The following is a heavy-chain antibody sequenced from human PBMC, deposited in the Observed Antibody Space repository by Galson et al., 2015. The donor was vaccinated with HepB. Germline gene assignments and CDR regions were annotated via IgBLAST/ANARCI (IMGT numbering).Heavy chain of an antibody. V-gene: IGHV1-58*01. D-gene: IGHD4-17*01. J-gene: IGHJ6*02. CDR1: GFTFTSSA. CDR2: IVVGSGNT. Sequence: SVKVSCKASGFTFTSSAVQWVRQARGQRLEWIGWIVVGSGNTNYAQKFQERVTITRDMSTSTAYMELSSLRSEDTAVYYCATTTWAPGPYHYYYYGMDVWGQGTTVTVSS. CDR3: ATTTWAPGPYHYYYYGMDV.